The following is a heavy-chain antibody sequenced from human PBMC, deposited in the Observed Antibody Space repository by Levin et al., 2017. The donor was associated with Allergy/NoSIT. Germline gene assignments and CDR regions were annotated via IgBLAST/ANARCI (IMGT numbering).Heavy chain of an antibody. D-gene: IGHD5-12*01. CDR3: TRVKGAYDTSEH. CDR1: GFTFSNYW. CDR2: IKQDGTQK. V-gene: IGHV3-7*01. Sequence: LRLSCAASGFTFSNYWMSWVRQAPGKGLEWVANIKQDGTQKYYLGSVKGRFAISRDNAKNSLYLQLNSLRAEDTAVYYCTRVKGAYDTSEHWGQGTLVTVSS. J-gene: IGHJ4*02.